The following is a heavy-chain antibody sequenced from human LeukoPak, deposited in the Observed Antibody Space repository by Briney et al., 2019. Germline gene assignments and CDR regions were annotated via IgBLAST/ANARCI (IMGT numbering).Heavy chain of an antibody. V-gene: IGHV4-59*01. CDR3: ARGYYDSSGYSNTFDI. Sequence: SETLSLTCTVSGGSISSYYWSWIRQPPGKGLEWIGYIYYSGSTNYNPSLKSRVTISVDTSKNQFSLKLSSVTAADTAVYYCARGYYDSSGYSNTFDIWGQGTMVTVSS. CDR1: GGSISSYY. CDR2: IYYSGST. D-gene: IGHD3-22*01. J-gene: IGHJ3*02.